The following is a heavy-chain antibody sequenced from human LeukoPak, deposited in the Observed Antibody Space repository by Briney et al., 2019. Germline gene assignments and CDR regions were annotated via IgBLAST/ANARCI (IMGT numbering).Heavy chain of an antibody. V-gene: IGHV1-2*02. Sequence: ASVKVSCKASGYTFTGYYMHWVRQAPGQGLEWMGWINPNSGGTNYAQKFQGRVTMTRDTSISTAYMELSRLRSDDTAVYYCAKVAGKTGTYYYYYGMDVWGQGTTVTVSS. J-gene: IGHJ6*02. CDR2: INPNSGGT. CDR1: GYTFTGYY. CDR3: AKVAGKTGTYYYYYGMDV. D-gene: IGHD6-19*01.